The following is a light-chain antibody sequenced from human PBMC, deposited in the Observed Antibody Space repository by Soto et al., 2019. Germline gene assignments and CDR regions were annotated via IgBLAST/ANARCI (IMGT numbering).Light chain of an antibody. Sequence: IQMTQSPSTLSASVGYRVTITCRASQSIRSLLAWCQQKPGKAPKVLIYDASSLGSGVPSRFSGSGSGTEFTLTISSLQPDDFATYFCQQYQTYSTFGQGTRLEIK. CDR1: QSIRSL. J-gene: IGKJ5*01. V-gene: IGKV1-5*01. CDR3: QQYQTYST. CDR2: DAS.